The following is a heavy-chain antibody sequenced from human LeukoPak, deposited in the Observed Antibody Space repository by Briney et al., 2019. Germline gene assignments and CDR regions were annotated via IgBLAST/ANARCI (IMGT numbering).Heavy chain of an antibody. J-gene: IGHJ1*01. CDR2: INHSGST. D-gene: IGHD3-16*01. Sequence: SETLSLTCAVYGGSFSGYYWSWIRQPPGKGLEWIGEINHSGSTNYNPSLKSRATISVDTSKNQFSLKLSSVTAADTAVYYCARGTLGGWGFEPYFQHWGQGTLVTVSS. CDR1: GGSFSGYY. CDR3: ARGTLGGWGFEPYFQH. V-gene: IGHV4-34*01.